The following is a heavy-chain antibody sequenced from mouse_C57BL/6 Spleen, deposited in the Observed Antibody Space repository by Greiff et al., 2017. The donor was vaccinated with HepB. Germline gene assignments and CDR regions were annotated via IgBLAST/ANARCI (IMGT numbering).Heavy chain of an antibody. CDR2: INPYNGGT. V-gene: IGHV1-19*01. D-gene: IGHD2-4*01. CDR1: GYTFTDYY. CDR3: ARSYYDYGRAYYAMDY. J-gene: IGHJ4*01. Sequence: VQLQQSGPVLVKPGASVKMSCKASGYTFTDYYMNWVKQSHGKSLEWIGVINPYNGGTSYNQKFKGKATLTVDKSSSTAYMELNSLTSEDSAVYYCARSYYDYGRAYYAMDYWGQGTSVTVSS.